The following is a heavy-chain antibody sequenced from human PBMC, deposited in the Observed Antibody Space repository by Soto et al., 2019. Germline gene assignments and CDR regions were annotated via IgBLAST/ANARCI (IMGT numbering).Heavy chain of an antibody. Sequence: SGPTLVNPTQTLTLTCIFSGFSLRTSGVGVGWIRQPPGKALAWLGFIYWNDDRRYSASLKSRLTITKDTSKNQVVLTMTNMDPVDTATYYCAKSGSSGWYGWFDPWGQGTLVTVSS. CDR3: AKSGSSGWYGWFDP. V-gene: IGHV2-5*01. J-gene: IGHJ5*02. CDR1: GFSLRTSGVG. CDR2: IYWNDDR. D-gene: IGHD6-19*01.